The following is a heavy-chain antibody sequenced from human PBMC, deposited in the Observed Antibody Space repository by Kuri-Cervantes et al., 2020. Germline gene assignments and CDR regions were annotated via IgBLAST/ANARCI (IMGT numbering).Heavy chain of an antibody. Sequence: SVKVSCKASGGTFSSYAISWVRQAPRQGLEWMGGIIPIFGTANYAQKFQGRVTITADESTSTAYMELSSLRSEDTAVYYCARDPFDDSSHTMGGYWGQGTLVTVSS. CDR1: GGTFSSYA. J-gene: IGHJ4*02. CDR3: ARDPFDDSSHTMGGY. CDR2: IIPIFGTA. D-gene: IGHD3-22*01. V-gene: IGHV1-69*13.